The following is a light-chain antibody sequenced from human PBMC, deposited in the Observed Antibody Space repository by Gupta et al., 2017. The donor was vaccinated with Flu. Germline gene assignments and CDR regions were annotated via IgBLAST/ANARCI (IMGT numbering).Light chain of an antibody. CDR3: SSYTTSNTWV. J-gene: IGLJ3*02. Sequence: QSALTPPASVSGSPGQSITLPRTLTSSDIGGYNYVSWYQQHPGKAPKLMIYEVTNRPSGVSDRFSGSKSGNTASLTISGLQAEDEASYYCSSYTTSNTWVFGGGTKLTVL. V-gene: IGLV2-14*01. CDR2: EVT. CDR1: SSDIGGYNY.